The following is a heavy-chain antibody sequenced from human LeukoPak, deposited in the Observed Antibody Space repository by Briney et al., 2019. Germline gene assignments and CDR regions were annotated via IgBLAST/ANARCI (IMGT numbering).Heavy chain of an antibody. J-gene: IGHJ4*02. D-gene: IGHD5-18*01. CDR1: GFTFSSYL. V-gene: IGHV3-74*01. Sequence: PGGSLRLSCAASGFTFSSYLMHWVRQSPGKGLVWFSRINNDGSSTSYAASVQGRFTISRDNAKNTLYLQMNSLRAEDTAVYYCAREGPQGDTAMVYYFDYWGQGTLVTVSS. CDR2: INNDGSST. CDR3: AREGPQGDTAMVYYFDY.